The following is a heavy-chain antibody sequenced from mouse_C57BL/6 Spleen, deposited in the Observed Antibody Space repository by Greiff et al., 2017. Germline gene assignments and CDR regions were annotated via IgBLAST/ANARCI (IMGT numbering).Heavy chain of an antibody. CDR2: IRLKSDNYAT. J-gene: IGHJ4*01. Sequence: EVKVEESGGGLVQPGGSMKLSCVASGFTFSNYWMNWVRQSPEKGLEWVAQIRLKSDNYATHYAESVKGRFTISRDDSKSSVYLQMNNLRAEDTGIYYCTTLLRSFYYAMDYWGQGTSVTVSS. D-gene: IGHD1-1*01. CDR1: GFTFSNYW. CDR3: TTLLRSFYYAMDY. V-gene: IGHV6-3*01.